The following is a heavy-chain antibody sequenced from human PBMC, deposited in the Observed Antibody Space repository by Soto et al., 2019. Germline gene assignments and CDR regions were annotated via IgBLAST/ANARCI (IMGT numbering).Heavy chain of an antibody. J-gene: IGHJ6*02. CDR2: VDPEDGET. CDR1: GYTLTELS. V-gene: IGHV1-24*01. CDR3: ATDGVGATPYYYGMDV. D-gene: IGHD1-26*01. Sequence: ASVKVSCKVSGYTLTELSIHWVRQAPGKGLEGMGGVDPEDGETINAQKFQGRVTMTEDTSTDTAYMELSSLRSEETAVYYWATDGVGATPYYYGMDVWGQGTTVTVSS.